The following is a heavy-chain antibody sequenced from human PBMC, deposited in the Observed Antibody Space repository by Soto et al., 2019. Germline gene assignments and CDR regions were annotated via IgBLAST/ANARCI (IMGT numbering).Heavy chain of an antibody. V-gene: IGHV1-18*01. CDR3: ARAGAGSRSSINRIYYYYMDV. CDR2: ISAYNGNT. Sequence: GASVKVSCKASGYTFTSYGISWVRQAPGQGLEWMGWISAYNGNTNYAQKLQGRVTMTTDTSTSTAYMELRSLRSDDTAVYYCARAGAGSRSSINRIYYYYMDVWGKGTTVTVSS. CDR1: GYTFTSYG. D-gene: IGHD3-10*01. J-gene: IGHJ6*03.